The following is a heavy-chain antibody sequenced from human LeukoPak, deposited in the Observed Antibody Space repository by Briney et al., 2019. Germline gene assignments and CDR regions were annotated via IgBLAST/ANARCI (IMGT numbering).Heavy chain of an antibody. Sequence: SETLSLTCAVYGGSFSGYYWSWIRQPPGKGLEWIGEINHSGSTNYNPSLKSRVTISVDTSKNQFSLKLSSVTAADTAVYYCASRRIVVVPAAPFDYWGQGTLVTVSS. CDR2: INHSGST. D-gene: IGHD2-2*01. J-gene: IGHJ4*02. CDR1: GGSFSGYY. CDR3: ASRRIVVVPAAPFDY. V-gene: IGHV4-34*01.